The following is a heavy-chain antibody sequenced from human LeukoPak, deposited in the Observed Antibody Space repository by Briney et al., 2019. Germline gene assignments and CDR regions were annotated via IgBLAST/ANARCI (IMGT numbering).Heavy chain of an antibody. CDR3: AKGQDNRLLLSHFDY. J-gene: IGHJ4*02. CDR1: GFIFSNYA. Sequence: PGGSLRLSCGASGFIFSNYAMNWVRQAPGKGLEWVSAVSGDGYRTFYADSAKGRFTISRDNSMNTLSLQMNSLRADDTAVYYCAKGQDNRLLLSHFDYWGQGILVIVSS. V-gene: IGHV3-23*01. D-gene: IGHD2-2*01. CDR2: VSGDGYRT.